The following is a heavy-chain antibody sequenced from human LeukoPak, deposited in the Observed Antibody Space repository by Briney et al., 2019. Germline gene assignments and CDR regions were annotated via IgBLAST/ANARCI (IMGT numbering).Heavy chain of an antibody. D-gene: IGHD2-15*01. V-gene: IGHV3-33*01. CDR2: IWYDGSNK. Sequence: GGSLRLSCAASGFTFSSYGMHWVRQAPGKGLEWVAVIWYDGSNKYYADSVKGRFTISRDDSKNTLYLQMNSLRAEDTAVYYCARETPGYCSGGSGYYYYGMDVWGQGTTVTVSS. CDR3: ARETPGYCSGGSGYYYYGMDV. J-gene: IGHJ6*02. CDR1: GFTFSSYG.